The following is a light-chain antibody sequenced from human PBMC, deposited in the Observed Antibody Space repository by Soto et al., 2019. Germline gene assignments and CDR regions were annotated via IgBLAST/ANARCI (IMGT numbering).Light chain of an antibody. CDR2: RAS. CDR1: QSITSNY. Sequence: EIVLTQSPGTLSLSPGDRASLSCRASQSITSNYLAWYQQKPGQAPSLLIFRASSRAPGIPDRFSGSGSGTDFTLTISRLEPEDFAVYYCQQYGSAWTFGQGTKVDI. J-gene: IGKJ1*01. CDR3: QQYGSAWT. V-gene: IGKV3-20*01.